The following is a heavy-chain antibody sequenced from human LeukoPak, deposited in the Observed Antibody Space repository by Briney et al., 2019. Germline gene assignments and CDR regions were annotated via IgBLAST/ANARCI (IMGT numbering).Heavy chain of an antibody. CDR2: INHSGST. V-gene: IGHV4-34*01. J-gene: IGHJ5*02. D-gene: IGHD6-19*01. CDR3: AYSSGWYWFDP. CDR1: GVSFSGYY. Sequence: SETLSLTCAVYGVSFSGYYWSWIRQPPGKGLEWIGEINHSGSTNYNPSLKSRVTISVDTSKNQFSPKLSSVTAADTAVYYCAYSSGWYWFDPWGQGTLVTVSS.